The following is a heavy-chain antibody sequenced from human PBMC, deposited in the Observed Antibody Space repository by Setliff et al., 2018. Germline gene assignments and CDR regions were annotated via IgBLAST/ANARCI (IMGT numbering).Heavy chain of an antibody. Sequence: LSLTCTVLRASINSLSWWSWVRQPPGKGLEWIGEIYHDGNDKYTPSVHYSPSLKDRVTISIDKSNNQFSLKLTSMTSADTGVYYCAKGGGRYHPDSWGQGIPVTVSS. CDR3: AKGGGRYHPDS. V-gene: IGHV4-4*02. J-gene: IGHJ4*02. D-gene: IGHD1-1*01. CDR2: IYHDGND. CDR1: RASINSLSW.